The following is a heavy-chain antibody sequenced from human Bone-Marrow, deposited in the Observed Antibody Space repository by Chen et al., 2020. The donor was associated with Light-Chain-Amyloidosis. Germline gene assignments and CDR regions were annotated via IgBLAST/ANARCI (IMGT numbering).Heavy chain of an antibody. CDR2: MNPKRGNT. CDR3: ARAAVAGTPYYYGMDV. V-gene: IGHV1-8*01. J-gene: IGHJ6*02. Sequence: QVQLVQSGAEVKKTGASVKVSCKASGYTFTSYDINLVRQATGQGLEWMGWMNPKRGNTGYAQKCQGRVTMTRNTSISTAYMDLSSLGSEDTALDYCARAAVAGTPYYYGMDVWGQGTTVTVSS. CDR1: GYTFTSYD. D-gene: IGHD6-19*01.